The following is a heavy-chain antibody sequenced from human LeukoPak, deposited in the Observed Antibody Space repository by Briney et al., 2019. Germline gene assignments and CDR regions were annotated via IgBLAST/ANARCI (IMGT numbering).Heavy chain of an antibody. V-gene: IGHV1-2*02. Sequence: ASVKVSCKASGYTFTGYYIHWVRQAPGQGLEWMGWINPSSGGTTYAQNFQGRVTMTRDTSISTPYMELSRLTSDDTAVYYCAREDGHSPDPWGQGTLVTVSS. J-gene: IGHJ5*02. CDR2: INPSSGGT. D-gene: IGHD5-24*01. CDR1: GYTFTGYY. CDR3: AREDGHSPDP.